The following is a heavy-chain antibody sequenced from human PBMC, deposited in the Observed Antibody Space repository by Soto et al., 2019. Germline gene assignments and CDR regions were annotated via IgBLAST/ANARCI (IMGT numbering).Heavy chain of an antibody. CDR2: IDPSGTT. CDR1: GASLRTYF. Sequence: QVQLQESGPGLVKPSETLSLTCTVSGASLRTYFWTWIRQSAGEGLEWLGRIDPSGTTTSNPSLKRRLTMSLDTSTNQFSLTLTSVTAADTAVYFCASLGRNYYNGMDVWGQGTTVIVSS. V-gene: IGHV4-4*07. J-gene: IGHJ6*02. CDR3: ASLGRNYYNGMDV.